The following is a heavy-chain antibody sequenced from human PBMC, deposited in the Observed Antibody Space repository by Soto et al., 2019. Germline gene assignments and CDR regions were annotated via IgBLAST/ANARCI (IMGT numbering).Heavy chain of an antibody. Sequence: SETLSLTCTVSGGSISSGGYYWSWIRQPPGKGLEWIGEINHSGSTNYNPSLKSRVTISVDTSKNQFSLKLSSVTAADTAVYYCARGSRQLVLKVAFDYWGQGTLVTVSS. V-gene: IGHV4-39*07. CDR1: GGSISSGGYY. J-gene: IGHJ4*02. D-gene: IGHD6-13*01. CDR2: INHSGST. CDR3: ARGSRQLVLKVAFDY.